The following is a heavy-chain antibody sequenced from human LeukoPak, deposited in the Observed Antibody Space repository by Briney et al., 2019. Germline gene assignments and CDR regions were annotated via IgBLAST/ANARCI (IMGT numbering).Heavy chain of an antibody. D-gene: IGHD3-16*01. CDR2: ISSSSYI. Sequence: GGSLRLSCAASGFTFSSYAMHWVRQAPGKGLEWVSSISSSSYIYYADSVKGRFTISRDNAKNSLYLQMNSLRAEDTAVYYCARDLGDTYAFDIWGQGTMVTVSS. J-gene: IGHJ3*02. CDR1: GFTFSSYA. CDR3: ARDLGDTYAFDI. V-gene: IGHV3-21*01.